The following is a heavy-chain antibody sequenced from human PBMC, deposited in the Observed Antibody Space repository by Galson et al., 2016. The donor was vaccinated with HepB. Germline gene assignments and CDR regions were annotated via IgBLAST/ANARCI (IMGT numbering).Heavy chain of an antibody. CDR2: IDPSDSYT. J-gene: IGHJ4*02. D-gene: IGHD3-3*01. V-gene: IGHV5-10-1*01. CDR1: GFSFSNYW. Sequence: QSGAEVKKPGESLRISCKGSGFSFSNYWINWVRQTPGKGLEWMGRIDPSDSYTNDNPSFQGHVTISVDQSTNTAYLQWNSLKASDTAIYYCSRGDEYYDFWGQGTRVTVSS. CDR3: SRGDEYYDF.